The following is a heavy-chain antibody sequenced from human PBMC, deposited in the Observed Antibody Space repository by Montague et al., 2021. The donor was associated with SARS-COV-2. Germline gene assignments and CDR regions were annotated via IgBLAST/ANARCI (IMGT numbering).Heavy chain of an antibody. J-gene: IGHJ6*02. V-gene: IGHV4-59*01. Sequence: SETLSLTCTVSGGSISGYYWSWIRQPPGKGLEWIGYIYYSGSTKYNPFLESRVTVSVDRSKNQVSLKLSSVTAADTAVYYCARLLRSCTNGVCRTYYYYAMDVGGQGPTVTVSS. D-gene: IGHD2-8*01. CDR1: GGSISGYY. CDR3: ARLLRSCTNGVCRTYYYYAMDV. CDR2: IYYSGST.